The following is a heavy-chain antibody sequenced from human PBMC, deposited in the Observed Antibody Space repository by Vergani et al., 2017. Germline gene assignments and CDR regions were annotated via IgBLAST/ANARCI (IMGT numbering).Heavy chain of an antibody. J-gene: IGHJ5*02. CDR2: ISWNSNSI. D-gene: IGHD3-3*01. CDR3: ARARKFRFGVVWENWFDP. V-gene: IGHV3-9*02. Sequence: EVQLEESGGGLVLPGRSLRLSCVASGFTSAGYAMHWVRQAPGKGLEWVSGISWNSNSIGYADSVKGRFTISRDNAKNSLYLQMNSLRAEDTAVYYCARARKFRFGVVWENWFDPWGQGTLVTVSS. CDR1: GFTSAGYA.